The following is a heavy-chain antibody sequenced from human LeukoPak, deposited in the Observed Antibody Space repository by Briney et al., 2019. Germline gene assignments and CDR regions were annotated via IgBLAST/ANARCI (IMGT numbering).Heavy chain of an antibody. J-gene: IGHJ6*03. CDR1: GFTFSSYS. CDR3: ARVRLLWFGESTYYMDV. V-gene: IGHV3-21*01. Sequence: GGSLRLSCAASGFTFSSYSMNWVRQAPGKGLEWVSSISSSSSYIYYADSVKGLFTISRDNAKNSLYLQMNSLRAEDTAVYYCARVRLLWFGESTYYMDVWGKGTTVTVSS. D-gene: IGHD3-10*01. CDR2: ISSSSSYI.